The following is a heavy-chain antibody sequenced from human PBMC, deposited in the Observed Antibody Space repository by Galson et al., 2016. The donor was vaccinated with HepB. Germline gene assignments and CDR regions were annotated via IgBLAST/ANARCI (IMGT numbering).Heavy chain of an antibody. Sequence: SVKVSCKASGGSFTDYAISWVRQAPGQGLEWMGRIIPVFGTASYAQKFQGRVTITADGSTNTVYMALSSLRSDDTAIYYCARNKIDYGQCGGTCTWFDPWGHGTLVTVSS. CDR3: ARNKIDYGQCGGTCTWFDP. CDR2: IIPVFGTA. CDR1: GGSFTDYA. V-gene: IGHV1-69*13. J-gene: IGHJ5*02. D-gene: IGHD4-17*01.